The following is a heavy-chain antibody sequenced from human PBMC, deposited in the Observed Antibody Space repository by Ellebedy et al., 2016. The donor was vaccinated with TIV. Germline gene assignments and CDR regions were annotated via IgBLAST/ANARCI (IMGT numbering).Heavy chain of an antibody. V-gene: IGHV3-9*01. Sequence: SLKISXAASGFTFDDYAMHWVRQAPGKGLEWVSGISWNSGSIGYADSVKGRFTISRDNAKNSLYLQMNSLRAEDTAVYYCARPHDYGDYVAFWGQGTLVTVSS. CDR3: ARPHDYGDYVAF. CDR2: ISWNSGSI. D-gene: IGHD4-17*01. J-gene: IGHJ4*02. CDR1: GFTFDDYA.